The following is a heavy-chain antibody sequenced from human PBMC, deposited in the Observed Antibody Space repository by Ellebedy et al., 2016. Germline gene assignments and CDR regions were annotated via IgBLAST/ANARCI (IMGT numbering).Heavy chain of an antibody. CDR2: ISWDSAVI. CDR3: AKGTMDYFYH. J-gene: IGHJ4*02. V-gene: IGHV3-9*01. Sequence: SLKISCAGSGFTFNDYALHWVRQVPGKGLEWVSGISWDSAVIGYGGSVKGRFTISKDSAKNYLYLQMNSLRPEDTAFYYCAKGTMDYFYHWGQGTLVTVSS. CDR1: GFTFNDYA. D-gene: IGHD4/OR15-4a*01.